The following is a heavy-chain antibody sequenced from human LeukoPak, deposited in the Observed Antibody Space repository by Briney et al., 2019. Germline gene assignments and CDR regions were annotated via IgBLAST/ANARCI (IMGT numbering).Heavy chain of an antibody. Sequence: GASVKVSCKASGYTFTSYGISWVRQAPGQGLEWMGWISAYNGNTNYAQKLQGRVTMTTDTSTTTAYMELRSLRSDDTAVYYCAREKNYYDSFEGLDYWGQGTLVTVSS. J-gene: IGHJ4*02. CDR2: ISAYNGNT. CDR3: AREKNYYDSFEGLDY. V-gene: IGHV1-18*01. D-gene: IGHD3-22*01. CDR1: GYTFTSYG.